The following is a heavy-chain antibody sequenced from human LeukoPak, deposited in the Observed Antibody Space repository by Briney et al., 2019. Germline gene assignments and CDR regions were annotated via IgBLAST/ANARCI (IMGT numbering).Heavy chain of an antibody. D-gene: IGHD3-10*01. CDR1: GFTFSSYS. V-gene: IGHV3-48*04. CDR3: ARGRFGGGAFDI. J-gene: IGHJ3*02. Sequence: GGSLRLSCAASGFTFSSYSMNWVRQAPGKGLEWLSYISSGSSTIYYADSVKGRFTISRDNAKNSLYLQLNSLRAEDTAVYYCARGRFGGGAFDIWGQGTMVTVSS. CDR2: ISSGSSTI.